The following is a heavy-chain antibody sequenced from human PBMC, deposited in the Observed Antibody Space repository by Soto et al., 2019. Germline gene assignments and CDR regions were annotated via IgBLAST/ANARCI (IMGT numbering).Heavy chain of an antibody. CDR1: GFTFSSHA. D-gene: IGHD2-15*01. CDR3: ARDLWWYLH. J-gene: IGHJ4*02. CDR2: ISAGSEGA. V-gene: IGHV3-23*01. Sequence: EVQLLESGGGLVQPGGALRLSCAASGFTFSSHAMSWVRQAPGQGLEWISSISAGSEGAYYADSVKGRFTISRDNSKNTLYLQMNSLRAEDTAVYYCARDLWWYLHWGQGTLVTVSS.